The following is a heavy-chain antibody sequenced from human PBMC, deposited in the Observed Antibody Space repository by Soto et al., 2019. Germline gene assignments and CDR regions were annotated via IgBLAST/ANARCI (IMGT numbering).Heavy chain of an antibody. CDR2: IIRIFHTP. Sequence: GASVKVSCKASGGTFSSYAFSWVRQAPGQGLEWMGGIIRIFHTPTYAQKSQGRVTSTADESTSTAYMELISLRSDDTAVYYCVHRRDGYNSAFFDYWGQGTLVTVSS. J-gene: IGHJ4*02. CDR1: GGTFSSYA. D-gene: IGHD5-12*01. CDR3: VHRRDGYNSAFFDY. V-gene: IGHV1-69*13.